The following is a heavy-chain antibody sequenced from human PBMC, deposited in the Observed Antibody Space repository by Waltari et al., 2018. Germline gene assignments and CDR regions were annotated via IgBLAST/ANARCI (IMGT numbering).Heavy chain of an antibody. Sequence: EVHLLESGGGLIQPGGSLRLSCAASGFTFSSYAMSWVRQVPGKGLEGVSVFYVGGGDTYYADSVKGRFTISRDNSKNTLYLQMNSLRAEDTAVYYCAKDRGHCGGDCFHFDYWGHGTLVTVSS. CDR1: GFTFSSYA. D-gene: IGHD2-21*01. V-gene: IGHV3-23*03. J-gene: IGHJ4*01. CDR2: FYVGGGDT. CDR3: AKDRGHCGGDCFHFDY.